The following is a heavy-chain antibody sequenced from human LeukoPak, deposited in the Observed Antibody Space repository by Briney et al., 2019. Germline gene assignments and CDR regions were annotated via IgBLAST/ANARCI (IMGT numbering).Heavy chain of an antibody. V-gene: IGHV1-69*05. D-gene: IGHD1-26*01. CDR2: IIPIFGTA. Sequence: SVKVSCKASGGTFSSYAISWVRQAPGQGLEWMGGIIPIFGTANYAQKFQGRVTITTDESTSTAYMELSSLRSEDTAVYYCARGTAYLSGSYYDYWGQGTLVTVSS. CDR1: GGTFSSYA. CDR3: ARGTAYLSGSYYDY. J-gene: IGHJ4*02.